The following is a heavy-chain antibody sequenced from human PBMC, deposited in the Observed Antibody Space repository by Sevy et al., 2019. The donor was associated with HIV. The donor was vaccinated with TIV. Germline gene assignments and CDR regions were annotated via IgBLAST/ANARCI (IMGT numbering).Heavy chain of an antibody. CDR1: GFTFGDYC. Sequence: GGSLRLSCTASGFTFGDYCMSWVRQAPGKGLEWVAFLKSELYGGTVDHAASVRGRFVISRDDSKTIAYLQMNDLKTEDTGVYYCTRWKAAQAIFDYWGQGALVTVSS. CDR2: LKSELYGGTV. J-gene: IGHJ4*02. V-gene: IGHV3-49*04. CDR3: TRWKAAQAIFDY. D-gene: IGHD6-13*01.